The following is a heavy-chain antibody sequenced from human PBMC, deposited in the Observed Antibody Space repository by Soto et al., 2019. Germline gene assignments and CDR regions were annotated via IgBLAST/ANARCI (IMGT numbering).Heavy chain of an antibody. CDR1: GFIFSDYY. CDR2: ISTRSTYT. CDR3: ARDLAWKRGKVGRYYYGMDV. V-gene: IGHV3-11*06. Sequence: TGGSLRLSCAASGFIFSDYYMSWVRQTPGKGLEWISYISTRSTYTNYADSVKGRFTISRDSTKNSLYLQMDSLRVEDTAVYYCARDLAWKRGKVGRYYYGMDVWGQGTTVTVSS. J-gene: IGHJ6*02. D-gene: IGHD1-1*01.